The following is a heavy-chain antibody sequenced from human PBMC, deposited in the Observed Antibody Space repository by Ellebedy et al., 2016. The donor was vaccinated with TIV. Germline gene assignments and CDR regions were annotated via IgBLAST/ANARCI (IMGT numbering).Heavy chain of an antibody. D-gene: IGHD3-3*01. CDR2: INPNSGGT. V-gene: IGHV1-2*04. CDR3: ARGGTYDFWSGYSPYYYGMDV. CDR1: GYTFTGYY. J-gene: IGHJ6*02. Sequence: ASVKVSXKASGYTFTGYYMHWVRQAPGQGLEWMGWINPNSGGTNYAQKFQGWVTMTRDTSISTAYMELSRLRSDDTAVYYCARGGTYDFWSGYSPYYYGMDVWGQGTTVTVSS.